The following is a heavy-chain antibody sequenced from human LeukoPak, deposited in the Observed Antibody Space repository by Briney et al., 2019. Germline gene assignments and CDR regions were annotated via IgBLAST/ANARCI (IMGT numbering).Heavy chain of an antibody. Sequence: GGSLSLSWAASGFSIGDYTMHWGRQAPGGGVELGSLISWDGGSTYYEDSVKGRFTISRDNSKSSLYLQMNSLSAEDSAVYYSARVTTVAAAGPDAFDIWGQGTMVTVSS. J-gene: IGHJ3*02. CDR3: ARVTTVAAAGPDAFDI. V-gene: IGHV3-43D*03. CDR1: GFSIGDYT. CDR2: ISWDGGST. D-gene: IGHD6-13*01.